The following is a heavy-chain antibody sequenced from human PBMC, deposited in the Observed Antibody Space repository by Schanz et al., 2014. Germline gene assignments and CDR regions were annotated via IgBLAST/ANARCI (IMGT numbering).Heavy chain of an antibody. V-gene: IGHV1-18*01. CDR1: GYTFTSYG. D-gene: IGHD5-12*01. CDR3: ARDFSAYVGNYFDY. Sequence: QVQLVQSGAEVKKPGASVKVSCKASGYTFTSYGINWVRQAPGQGLEWMGWISAYNGNTRYSQKFQGRVTITRDTSASTAYMELSSLRSEDTALYYCARDFSAYVGNYFDYWGQGTLVAVSS. J-gene: IGHJ4*02. CDR2: ISAYNGNT.